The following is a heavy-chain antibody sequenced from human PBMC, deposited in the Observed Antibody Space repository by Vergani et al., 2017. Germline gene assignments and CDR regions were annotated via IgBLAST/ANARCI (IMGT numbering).Heavy chain of an antibody. CDR2: ISYDGSNK. V-gene: IGHV3-30*18. CDR3: AKDREMVVAATWGDY. Sequence: VQLVESGGGLVKPGGSLRLSCAASGFTFSSYSMHWVRQAPGKGLEWVAVISYDGSNKYYADSVKGRFTISRDNSKNTLYLQMNSLRAEDTAVYYCAKDREMVVAATWGDYWGQGTLVTVSS. CDR1: GFTFSSYS. J-gene: IGHJ4*02. D-gene: IGHD2-15*01.